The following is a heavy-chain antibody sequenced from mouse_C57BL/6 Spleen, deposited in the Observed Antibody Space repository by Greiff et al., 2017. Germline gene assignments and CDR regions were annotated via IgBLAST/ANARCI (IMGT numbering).Heavy chain of an antibody. CDR2: ISDGGSYT. D-gene: IGHD1-1*01. CDR1: GFTFSSYA. J-gene: IGHJ2*01. Sequence: DVHLVESGGGLVKPGGSLKLSCAASGFTFSSYAMSWVRQTPEKRLEWVATISDGGSYTYYPDNVKGRFTISRDNAKNNLYLQMSHLKSEDTAMYYCARDPGSSYGQYYFDYWGQGTTLTVSS. CDR3: ARDPGSSYGQYYFDY. V-gene: IGHV5-4*01.